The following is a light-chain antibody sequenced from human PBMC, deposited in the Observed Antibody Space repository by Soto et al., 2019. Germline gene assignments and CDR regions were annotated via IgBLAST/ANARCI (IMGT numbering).Light chain of an antibody. CDR3: AAWDDSLNGVV. J-gene: IGLJ2*01. CDR2: SNN. V-gene: IGLV1-44*01. Sequence: QSVLTQPPSASGTPGQRVTISCSGSSSNIGSNTVNWYQQLPGTAPKLLIYSNNHRPSGVPDRFSGSKSGTSASLAISGLQSEDGADYYCAAWDDSLNGVVFGGGTKLTVL. CDR1: SSNIGSNT.